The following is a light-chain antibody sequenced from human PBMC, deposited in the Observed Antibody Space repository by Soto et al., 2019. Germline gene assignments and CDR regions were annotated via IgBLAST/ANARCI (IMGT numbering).Light chain of an antibody. J-gene: IGKJ1*01. V-gene: IGKV1-39*01. Sequence: DIQMTQSPSSLSASVGDRVTITCRASQSISSYLNWYQQKPGQAPKLLIYAATSLQSGVPSRFSGSGSGTEFTRTISSLQSEDFAVYYCQQCNKWPRTFGQGTKVDIK. CDR1: QSISSY. CDR3: QQCNKWPRT. CDR2: AAT.